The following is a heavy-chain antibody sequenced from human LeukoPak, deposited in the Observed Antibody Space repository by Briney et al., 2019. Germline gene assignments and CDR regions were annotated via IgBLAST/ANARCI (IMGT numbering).Heavy chain of an antibody. CDR1: GGSISSGGYY. CDR3: AKHAGGSSWREGAFDI. J-gene: IGHJ3*02. D-gene: IGHD6-13*01. Sequence: SQTLSLTCTVSGGSISSGGYYWGWIRQPPGKGLEWIGSIYFSGSTYYHPSLKSRDTISVDPSKKQFSLKLSSVTAADTAVYYCAKHAGGSSWREGAFDIWGQGTMVTVSS. CDR2: IYFSGST. V-gene: IGHV4-39*01.